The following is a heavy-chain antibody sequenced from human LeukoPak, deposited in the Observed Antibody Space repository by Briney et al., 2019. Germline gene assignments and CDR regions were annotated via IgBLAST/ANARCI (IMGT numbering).Heavy chain of an antibody. J-gene: IGHJ4*02. V-gene: IGHV3-73*01. CDR2: IRSKANSYAT. CDR1: GVTFSGSG. D-gene: IGHD3-22*01. Sequence: GGSLRLSCAASGVTFSGSGVHWVRQASGKGLEWVGRIRSKANSYATAFPASVKGRFTISRDDSKNTAYLQMNSLKTEDTAVYYCTVYYDGIRVGYWGQGILVTVSS. CDR3: TVYYDGIRVGY.